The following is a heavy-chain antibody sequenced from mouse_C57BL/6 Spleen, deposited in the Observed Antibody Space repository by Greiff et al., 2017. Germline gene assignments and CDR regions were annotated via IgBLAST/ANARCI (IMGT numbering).Heavy chain of an antibody. CDR2: IRSKSNNYAT. CDR3: VRQGYGSCYAMDY. Sequence: EVKLVESGGGLVQPKGSLKLSCAASGFSFNTYAMNWVRQAPGKGLEWVARIRSKSNNYATYYADSVKDRFTISRDDSESMLYLQMNNLKTEDTAMYYCVRQGYGSCYAMDYWGQGTSVTVSS. D-gene: IGHD1-1*01. V-gene: IGHV10-1*01. J-gene: IGHJ4*01. CDR1: GFSFNTYA.